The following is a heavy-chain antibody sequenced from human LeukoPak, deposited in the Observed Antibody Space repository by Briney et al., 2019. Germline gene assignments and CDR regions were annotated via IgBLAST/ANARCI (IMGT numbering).Heavy chain of an antibody. V-gene: IGHV3-48*01. J-gene: IGHJ4*02. CDR3: ARDPPSYYYASGSADY. CDR2: ISSSGSTI. Sequence: GGSLRLSCAASGVTFGSYSMNWVRQAPGNGLEWVSYISSSGSTIYYADSVKGRFTVSRDNAKNSLYLQMNSLRAEDTAVYYCARDPPSYYYASGSADYWGQGTLVTVSS. CDR1: GVTFGSYS. D-gene: IGHD3-10*01.